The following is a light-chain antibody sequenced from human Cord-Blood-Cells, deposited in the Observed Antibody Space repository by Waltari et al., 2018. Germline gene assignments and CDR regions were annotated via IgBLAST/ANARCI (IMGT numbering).Light chain of an antibody. CDR2: NVS. CDR1: SSDVVGYNY. CDR3: SSYTSSSTWV. J-gene: IGLJ3*02. Sequence: QSALTQPASVSGSPGQPITISCTGTSSDVVGYNYVSWYQQHPGKAPKLMIYNVSNRPSGVSNRFSGSKSGNTASLTISGLQAEDESDYYCSSYTSSSTWVFGGGTKRTVL. V-gene: IGLV2-14*01.